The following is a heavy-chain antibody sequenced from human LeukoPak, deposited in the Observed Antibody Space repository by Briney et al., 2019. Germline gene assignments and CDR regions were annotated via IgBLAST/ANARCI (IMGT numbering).Heavy chain of an antibody. CDR3: ARDAGEYVGGSAGHYFDY. V-gene: IGHV4-31*03. D-gene: IGHD1-26*01. Sequence: PSQTLSLTCTVSGGSIGSGSDYWSWIRQHPVKGLEWIGYIHDSGSTYYNPSLRGRVSKSLDAPDNQFSLKLTSVTAADTAVYYCARDAGEYVGGSAGHYFDYWGQGTLVTVSS. CDR2: IHDSGST. J-gene: IGHJ4*02. CDR1: GGSIGSGSDY.